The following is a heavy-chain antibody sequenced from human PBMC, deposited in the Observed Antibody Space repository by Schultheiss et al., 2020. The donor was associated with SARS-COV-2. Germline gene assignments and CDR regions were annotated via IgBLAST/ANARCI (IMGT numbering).Heavy chain of an antibody. V-gene: IGHV3-21*01. J-gene: IGHJ4*02. CDR1: GFTFSSYG. Sequence: GESLKISCAASGFTFSSYGMHWVRQAPGKGLEWVSSISSSSSYIYYADSVKGRFTISRDNAKNSLYLQMNSLRAEDTAVYYCANGRMATISDYWGQGTLGTVSS. CDR2: ISSSSSYI. D-gene: IGHD5-24*01. CDR3: ANGRMATISDY.